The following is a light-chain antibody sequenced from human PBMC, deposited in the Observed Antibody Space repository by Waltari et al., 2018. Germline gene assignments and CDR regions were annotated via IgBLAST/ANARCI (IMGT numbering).Light chain of an antibody. CDR3: CSFAGSYSYV. Sequence: QSALPQPRPVSGSPGQSVTVSCTGASSLVSWFPQYPGKAPKLLIYDFVKRPSGVPDLFSGSKSGNTASLTISGLQAEDEADYYCCSFAGSYSYVFGSGTKVTVL. J-gene: IGLJ1*01. CDR1: SSLV. V-gene: IGLV2-11*01. CDR2: DFV.